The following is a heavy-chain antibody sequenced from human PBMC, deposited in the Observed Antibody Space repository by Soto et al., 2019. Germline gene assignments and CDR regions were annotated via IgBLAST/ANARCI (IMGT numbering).Heavy chain of an antibody. CDR2: IDPSDSQT. Sequence: PGESLKISCKGSGYSFAGYWITWVRPMPGKGLGWMGRIDPSDSQTYYSPSFRGHVTISAAKSITTVFLQWSSLRASDTAMYYCARQIYDSDSGPNFQYYFDSWGQGTLVTVSS. CDR1: GYSFAGYW. CDR3: ARQIYDSDSGPNFQYYFDS. D-gene: IGHD3-22*01. V-gene: IGHV5-10-1*01. J-gene: IGHJ4*02.